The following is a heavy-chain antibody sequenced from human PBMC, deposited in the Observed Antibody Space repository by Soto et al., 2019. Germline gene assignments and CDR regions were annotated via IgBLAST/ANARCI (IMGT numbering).Heavy chain of an antibody. V-gene: IGHV3-74*01. CDR2: INSDGSST. Sequence: EVQLVESGGGLVQPGGSLRLSCAASGFTFSSYWMHWVRQAPGKGLVWVSRINSDGSSTSYADSVKGRFTISRDNAKNTLYLQMNRLRAEDTAVYYCARAVGDTITKTWYFDLWGRGTLVTVSS. CDR1: GFTFSSYW. CDR3: ARAVGDTITKTWYFDL. D-gene: IGHD3-3*01. J-gene: IGHJ2*01.